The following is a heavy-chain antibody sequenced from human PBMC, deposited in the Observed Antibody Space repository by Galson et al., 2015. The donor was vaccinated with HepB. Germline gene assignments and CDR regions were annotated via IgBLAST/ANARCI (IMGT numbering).Heavy chain of an antibody. CDR2: ISGSGGRT. CDR1: GFTFSSFV. V-gene: IGHV3-23*01. J-gene: IGHJ4*02. CDR3: SKDRRITVPRAGDY. D-gene: IGHD3-10*01. Sequence: SLRLSCAASGFTFSSFVVNWVRQRPGKGLEWVSSISGSGGRTFYADSVKGRFTISRDSSTNTLYLEMTSLTVDDTAVYYCSKDRRITVPRAGDYWGQGTLVTVSS.